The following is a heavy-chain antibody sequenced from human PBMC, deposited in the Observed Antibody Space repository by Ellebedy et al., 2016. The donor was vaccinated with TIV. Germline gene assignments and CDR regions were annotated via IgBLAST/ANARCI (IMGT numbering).Heavy chain of an antibody. CDR1: GFTFSSYA. CDR3: AKAGWGPRGGYFDY. CDR2: ISGSGGST. D-gene: IGHD3-10*01. V-gene: IGHV3-23*01. J-gene: IGHJ4*02. Sequence: GESLKISXAASGFTFSSYAMSWVRQAPGKGLEWVSAISGSGGSTYYADSVKGRFTISRDNSKNTLYLQMNSLRAEDTAVYYCAKAGWGPRGGYFDYWGQGTLVTVSS.